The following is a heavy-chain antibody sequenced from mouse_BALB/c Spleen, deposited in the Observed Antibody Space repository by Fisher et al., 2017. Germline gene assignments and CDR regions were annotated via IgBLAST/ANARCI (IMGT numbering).Heavy chain of an antibody. CDR3: ARSGTGYFDV. Sequence: KFKGKATLTADTSSSTAYVDLSSLTSEDSAVYYCARSGTGYFDVWGAGTTVTVSS. D-gene: IGHD3-3*01. J-gene: IGHJ1*01. V-gene: IGHV1S14*01.